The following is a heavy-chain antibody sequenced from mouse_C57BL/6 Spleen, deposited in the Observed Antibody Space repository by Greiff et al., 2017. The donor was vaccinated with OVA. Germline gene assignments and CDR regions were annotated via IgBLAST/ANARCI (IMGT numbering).Heavy chain of an antibody. CDR1: GFTFSDYG. Sequence: EVMLVESGGGLVKPGGSLKLSCAASGFTFSDYGMHWVRQAPEKGLEWVAYISSGSSTIYYADTVKGRFTISRDNAKNTLFLQMTSLRSEDTAMYYCARGPFYEGYYVDFDYWGQGTTLTVSS. D-gene: IGHD2-3*01. V-gene: IGHV5-17*01. CDR2: ISSGSSTI. J-gene: IGHJ2*01. CDR3: ARGPFYEGYYVDFDY.